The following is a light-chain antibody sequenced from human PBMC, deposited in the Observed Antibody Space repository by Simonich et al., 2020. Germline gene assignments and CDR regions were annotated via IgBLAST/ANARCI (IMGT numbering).Light chain of an antibody. V-gene: IGKV4-1*01. J-gene: IGKJ2*01. CDR2: WAS. CDR3: QQYYSTPYT. Sequence: DIVMTQSPDSLAVSLGERATINCKSSQSVLYSTNNKTSLAWYQQKPGQPPKLRIYWASTRESGVPDRISGSGSGTDFTLTISSLQAEDVAVYYCQQYYSTPYTFGQGTKLEIK. CDR1: QSVLYSTNNKTS.